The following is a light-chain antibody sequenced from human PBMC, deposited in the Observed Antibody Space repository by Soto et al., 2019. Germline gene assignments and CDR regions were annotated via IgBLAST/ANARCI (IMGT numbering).Light chain of an antibody. CDR3: QHYNNWPLT. J-gene: IGKJ4*01. CDR1: QSVSSN. CDR2: GAS. Sequence: EIVMTQSPATLSVSPGERATLSCRASQSVSSNLAWYQQKPGQAPRLLIYGASTRATGTPARFSGSGSGTEFTLTITSLQSDDFALYFCQHYNNWPLTFGGGTKVDIK. V-gene: IGKV3-15*01.